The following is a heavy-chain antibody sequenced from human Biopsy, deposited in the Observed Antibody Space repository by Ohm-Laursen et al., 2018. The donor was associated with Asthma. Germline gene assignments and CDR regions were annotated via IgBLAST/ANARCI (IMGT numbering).Heavy chain of an antibody. CDR3: ARHWSGNGWQDMYNYFDP. V-gene: IGHV4-39*01. CDR2: VYYSGTS. J-gene: IGHJ5*02. CDR1: GDSISTTNY. Sequence: SQTLSLTCSVSGDSISTTNYWSWIRQPPGKRLEWIGRVYYSGTSYYNPSLKGRLTISVDTSKNQFSLNLGSVTAADTAVYYCARHWSGNGWQDMYNYFDPWGRGTLVTVSS. D-gene: IGHD6-19*01.